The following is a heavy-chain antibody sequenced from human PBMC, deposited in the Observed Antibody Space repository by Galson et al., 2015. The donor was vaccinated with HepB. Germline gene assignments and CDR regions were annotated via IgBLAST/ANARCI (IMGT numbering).Heavy chain of an antibody. CDR2: ISAYNGNT. Sequence: SVKVSCKASGYTFTSYGISWVRQAPGQGLEWMGWISAYNGNTNYAQKLQGRVTMTTDTSTSTAYMELRSLRSDDTAVYYCARDLVRYSSGWPGVDWGQGTLVTVSS. V-gene: IGHV1-18*01. J-gene: IGHJ4*02. CDR1: GYTFTSYG. CDR3: ARDLVRYSSGWPGVD. D-gene: IGHD6-19*01.